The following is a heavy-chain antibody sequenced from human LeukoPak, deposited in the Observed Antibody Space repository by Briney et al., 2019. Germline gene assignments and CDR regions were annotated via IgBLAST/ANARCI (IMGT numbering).Heavy chain of an antibody. CDR1: GYTFTSYA. Sequence: ASVKVSCKASGYTFTSYATHWVRQAPGQRLEWMGWINAGNGNTKYSQKFQGRVTITRDTSASTAYMELSSLRSEDTAVYYCARDRGLLWFGELLSPWGQGTLVTVSS. CDR3: ARDRGLLWFGELLSP. D-gene: IGHD3-10*01. V-gene: IGHV1-3*01. CDR2: INAGNGNT. J-gene: IGHJ5*02.